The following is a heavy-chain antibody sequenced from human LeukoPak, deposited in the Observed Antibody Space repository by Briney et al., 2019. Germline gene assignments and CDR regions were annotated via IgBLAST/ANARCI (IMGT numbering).Heavy chain of an antibody. J-gene: IGHJ4*02. CDR1: GFTFSRYS. Sequence: PGGSLRLSCAASGFTFSRYSMNWVRQAPGKGLEWVSYISSSSSTIYYADSVKGRFTISRDNAKNSVHLQMNSLRDEDTAVYYCARGYDFDYWGQGTLVTVSS. CDR3: ARGYDFDY. V-gene: IGHV3-48*02. CDR2: ISSSSSTI. D-gene: IGHD3-3*01.